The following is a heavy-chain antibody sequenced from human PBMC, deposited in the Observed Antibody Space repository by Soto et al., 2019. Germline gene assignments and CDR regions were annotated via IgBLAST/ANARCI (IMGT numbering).Heavy chain of an antibody. Sequence: GGSLRLSCAASGFTFSSYAMSWVRQAPGKGLEWVSAISGSGGSTYYADSVKGRFTISRDNSKNTLYLQMNSLRAEDTAVYYCAKDSRAITMVRGIFDYWGQGTLVTVSS. J-gene: IGHJ4*02. V-gene: IGHV3-23*01. D-gene: IGHD3-10*01. CDR2: ISGSGGST. CDR3: AKDSRAITMVRGIFDY. CDR1: GFTFSSYA.